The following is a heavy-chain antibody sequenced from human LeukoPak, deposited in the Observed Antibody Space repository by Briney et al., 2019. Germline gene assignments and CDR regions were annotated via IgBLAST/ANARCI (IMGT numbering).Heavy chain of an antibody. CDR1: GYRFTGYY. D-gene: IGHD3-22*01. CDR2: LNPNSGDT. V-gene: IGHV1-2*02. J-gene: IGHJ4*02. Sequence: GSVQVSCKASGYRFTGYYMHWVRQAPGQGLEWMGWLNPNSGDTNYAQKFQGRVTMTRDTSINTLYMELSSLRSDDTAVYYCARDYYDSSGYYYVDYWGQGTLVTVSS. CDR3: ARDYYDSSGYYYVDY.